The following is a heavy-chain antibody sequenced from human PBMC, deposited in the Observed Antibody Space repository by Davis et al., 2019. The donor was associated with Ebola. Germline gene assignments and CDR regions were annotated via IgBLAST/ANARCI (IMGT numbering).Heavy chain of an antibody. CDR1: GFTFSSYW. J-gene: IGHJ5*02. V-gene: IGHV3-7*01. CDR2: IKQDGSEK. D-gene: IGHD6-19*01. Sequence: PGGSLRLSCAASGFTFSSYWMSCVRQAPGKGLEWVANIKQDGSEKYYVDSVKGRFTISRDNAKNSLYLQMNSLRAEDTAVYYCATRIEEVGARKYSSGWYNWFDPWGQGTLVTVSS. CDR3: ATRIEEVGARKYSSGWYNWFDP.